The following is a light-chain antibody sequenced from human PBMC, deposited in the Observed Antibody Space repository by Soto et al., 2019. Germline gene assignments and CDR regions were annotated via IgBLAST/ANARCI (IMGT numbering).Light chain of an antibody. J-gene: IGKJ5*01. Sequence: EIVLPQSPATLSLSPGERATLSCRASQSVSNYLAWYQQKPGQAPRLLIYDASNRATGIPARFSGSGSGTDFTLTISSLEPEDFAVYYCQQRSNWPPITFGQGTRLEIK. CDR3: QQRSNWPPIT. CDR2: DAS. V-gene: IGKV3-11*01. CDR1: QSVSNY.